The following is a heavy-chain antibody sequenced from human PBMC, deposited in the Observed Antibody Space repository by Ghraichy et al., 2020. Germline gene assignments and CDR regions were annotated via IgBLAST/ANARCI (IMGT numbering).Heavy chain of an antibody. V-gene: IGHV3-21*06. D-gene: IGHD3-16*01. CDR1: GFRVSNYS. J-gene: IGHJ6*02. CDR3: AREPFGRGSSGMDV. Sequence: GGSLRLSCAASGFRVSNYSMNWVRQAPGKGLEWVSAISRSGSYIYHADSVRGRFTISRDNAKNSLYLQMHSLRAEDTAVYFCAREPFGRGSSGMDVWGQGTTVIVS. CDR2: ISRSGSYI.